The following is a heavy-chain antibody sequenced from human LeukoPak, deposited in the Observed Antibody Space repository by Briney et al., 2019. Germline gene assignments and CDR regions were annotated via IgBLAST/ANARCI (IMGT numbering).Heavy chain of an antibody. J-gene: IGHJ4*02. V-gene: IGHV3-48*04. CDR2: ISGLSSTI. CDR1: GFTFSSYS. CDR3: ARDGYGSGSYFLDY. D-gene: IGHD3-10*01. Sequence: GGSLRLSCAASGFTFSSYSMNWVRQAPGKGLEWVSYISGLSSTIYYADSVKGRFPISRDNAKNSLYLQMNSLRAEDTAVFYCARDGYGSGSYFLDYWGQGTLATVSS.